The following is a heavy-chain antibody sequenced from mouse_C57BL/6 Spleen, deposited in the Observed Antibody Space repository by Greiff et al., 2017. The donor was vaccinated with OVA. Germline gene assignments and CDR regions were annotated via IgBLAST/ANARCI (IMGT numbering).Heavy chain of an antibody. D-gene: IGHD1-2*01. CDR2: IDPSDSET. Sequence: QVQLQQPGAELVRPGSSVKLSCKASGYTFTSYWMHWVKQRPIQGLEWIGNIDPSDSETHYNQKFKDKATLTVDKSSSTAYMQLSSLTSEDSAVYYCARNGRTGIWYFDVWGTGTTVTVSS. CDR3: ARNGRTGIWYFDV. V-gene: IGHV1-52*01. CDR1: GYTFTSYW. J-gene: IGHJ1*03.